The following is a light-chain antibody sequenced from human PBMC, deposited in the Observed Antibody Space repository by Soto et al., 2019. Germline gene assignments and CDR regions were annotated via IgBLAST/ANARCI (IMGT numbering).Light chain of an antibody. Sequence: QSALTQPASVSGSPGQSITISCTGTSNDVGGYAYVSWYQQYPGKAPKLVISEVSNQPSGVSHRFSGSRSGNTASLTISGLQAEDEADYYCSSYTGDTTPVFGGGTKLTVL. CDR2: EVS. J-gene: IGLJ2*01. V-gene: IGLV2-14*01. CDR1: SNDVGGYAY. CDR3: SSYTGDTTPV.